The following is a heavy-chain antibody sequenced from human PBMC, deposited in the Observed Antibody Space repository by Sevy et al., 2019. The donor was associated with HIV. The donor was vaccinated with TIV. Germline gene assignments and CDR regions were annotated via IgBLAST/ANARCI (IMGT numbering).Heavy chain of an antibody. CDR3: AKEGKNIRPWYDP. D-gene: IGHD3-3*01. CDR1: GYSFTIYG. J-gene: IGHJ5*02. Sequence: ASVKVSCKASGYSFTIYGIGWVRQAPGQGLEWMGWISGYNGYTNYAQNLQGRVTMTTDTFTSTAYMELRSLRSDDTAIYYCAKEGKNIRPWYDPWGQGTLVTVSS. CDR2: ISGYNGYT. V-gene: IGHV1-18*01.